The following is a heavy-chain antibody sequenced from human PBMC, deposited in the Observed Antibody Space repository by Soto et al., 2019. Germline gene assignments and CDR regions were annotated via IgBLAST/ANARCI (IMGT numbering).Heavy chain of an antibody. J-gene: IGHJ4*02. V-gene: IGHV3-48*02. Sequence: GGSLRLSCAASGFTFSSYSMNWVRQAPGKGLEWVSYISSSSTIYYADSVKGRFTISRDNAKNSLYLQMNSLRDEDTAVYYCARDSYTALTRPDYWGQGTLVTVSS. CDR2: ISSSSTI. D-gene: IGHD3-16*01. CDR1: GFTFSSYS. CDR3: ARDSYTALTRPDY.